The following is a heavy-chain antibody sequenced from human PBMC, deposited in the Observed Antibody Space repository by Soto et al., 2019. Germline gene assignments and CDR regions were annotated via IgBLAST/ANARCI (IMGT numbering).Heavy chain of an antibody. J-gene: IGHJ3*02. V-gene: IGHV3-53*01. Sequence: PWGSLRLSCAASGFTVISNYMTFFRHSPVKGLEWVSVIYNDATTYYADSVKGRFTFSRDNSKNTLYLQMNSLRDEDTAVYYCAREVSGYSYGFGAFDIWGQGTMVTVSS. CDR1: GFTVISNY. CDR3: AREVSGYSYGFGAFDI. D-gene: IGHD5-18*01. CDR2: IYNDATT.